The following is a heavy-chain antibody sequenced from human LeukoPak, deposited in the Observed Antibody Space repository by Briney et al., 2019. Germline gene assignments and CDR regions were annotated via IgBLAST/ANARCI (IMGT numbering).Heavy chain of an antibody. D-gene: IGHD4-23*01. CDR1: GGSLSSSSYY. V-gene: IGHV4-39*01. Sequence: SETLSLTCTVSGGSLSSSSYYWGWIRQPPGKGLEWIGSIYYSGSTYYNPSLKSRVTISVDTSKNQFSLKLSSVTAADTAVYYCARPKGGNWGYYFDYWGQGTLVTVSS. J-gene: IGHJ4*02. CDR2: IYYSGST. CDR3: ARPKGGNWGYYFDY.